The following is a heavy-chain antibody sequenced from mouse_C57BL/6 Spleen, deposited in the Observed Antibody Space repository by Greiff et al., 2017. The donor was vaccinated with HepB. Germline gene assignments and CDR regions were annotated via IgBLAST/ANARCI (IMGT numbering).Heavy chain of an antibody. CDR1: GYTFTDYN. V-gene: IGHV1-22*01. D-gene: IGHD2-3*01. Sequence: EVQLQQSGPELVKPGASVKMSCKASGYTFTDYNMHWVKQSHGKSLEWIGYINPNNGGTSYNQKFKGKATLTVNKSSSTAYMELRSLTSEDSAVYYCARAPLYDGYLDYAMDYWGQGTSVTVSA. CDR2: INPNNGGT. J-gene: IGHJ4*01. CDR3: ARAPLYDGYLDYAMDY.